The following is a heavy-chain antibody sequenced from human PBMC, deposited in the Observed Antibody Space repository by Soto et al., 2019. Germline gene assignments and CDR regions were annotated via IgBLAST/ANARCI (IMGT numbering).Heavy chain of an antibody. CDR1: GGSISTVGHY. V-gene: IGHV4-31*03. J-gene: IGHJ4*02. CDR2: IYHTGST. Sequence: QVQLQESGPKLVKPSQTLSLTCSVSGGSISTVGHYWTWIRQPPGKGLEWIGSIYHTGSTYYSKPLRSRLTMSVDTSKSQFSLRLSSVTAADTAVYYCARATGTLRSRNCDYWGQGSLVTVSS. CDR3: ARATGTLRSRNCDY. D-gene: IGHD1-1*01.